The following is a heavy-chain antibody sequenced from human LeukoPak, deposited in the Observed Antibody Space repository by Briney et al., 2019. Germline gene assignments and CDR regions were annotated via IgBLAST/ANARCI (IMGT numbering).Heavy chain of an antibody. CDR2: ISYDRNKT. V-gene: IGHV3-30-3*02. CDR3: AKNLYSGSYYTTFDY. J-gene: IGHJ4*02. Sequence: GGSLRLSCAVSGFTFISFAVHWVRQAPGKGLDWVAVISYDRNKTYYADSVKGRSTISRDDSKNTLYLQMNSLRTEDTAVYYCAKNLYSGSYYTTFDYWGQGTLVTVSS. CDR1: GFTFISFA. D-gene: IGHD1-26*01.